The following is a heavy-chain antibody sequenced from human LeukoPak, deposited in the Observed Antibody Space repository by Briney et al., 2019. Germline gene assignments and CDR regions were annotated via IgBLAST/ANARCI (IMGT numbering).Heavy chain of an antibody. CDR2: ISSSSSYI. J-gene: IGHJ4*02. Sequence: PGGSLRLSCAASGFTFSSYSMNWVRQAPGKGLEWVSSISSSSSYIYYADSVKGRFTISRDNAKNSLYLQMNSLRAEDTAVYYCARDSSLYSSGFDYWGQGTLVTVSS. CDR1: GFTFSSYS. CDR3: ARDSSLYSSGFDY. D-gene: IGHD6-19*01. V-gene: IGHV3-21*01.